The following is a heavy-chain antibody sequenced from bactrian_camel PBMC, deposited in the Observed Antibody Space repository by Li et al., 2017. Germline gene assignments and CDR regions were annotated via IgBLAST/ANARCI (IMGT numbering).Heavy chain of an antibody. CDR2: TYVDGRMT. CDR3: AARGPYCYTKLSVADFTY. D-gene: IGHD2*01. J-gene: IGHJ6*01. CDR1: YFPYDTNNR. Sequence: DVQLVESGGGSVQAGGSLRLSCLALYFPYDTNNRMGWFRQVPGKERQGLAGTYVDGRMTYYHDSVQGRFTISQDNAKNTVYLQMNSLKPEDTAMYYCAARGPYCYTKLSVADFTYWGQGTQVTVS. V-gene: IGHV3S40*01.